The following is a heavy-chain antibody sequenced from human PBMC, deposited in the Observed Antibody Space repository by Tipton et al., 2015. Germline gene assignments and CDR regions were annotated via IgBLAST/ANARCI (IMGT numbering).Heavy chain of an antibody. V-gene: IGHV3-23*01. CDR2: ISGTGFVT. CDR1: GFAFGDYA. CDR3: AKTAVAGRYHYYHAMDV. Sequence: SLRLSCAASGFAFGDYAMIWVRQGPGKGLEWVSVISGTGFVTYYADSVRGRFTISRDNSKNTLNLQMNSLRAEDTAIYYCAKTAVAGRYHYYHAMDVWGQGTAVTVSS. J-gene: IGHJ6*02. D-gene: IGHD6-19*01.